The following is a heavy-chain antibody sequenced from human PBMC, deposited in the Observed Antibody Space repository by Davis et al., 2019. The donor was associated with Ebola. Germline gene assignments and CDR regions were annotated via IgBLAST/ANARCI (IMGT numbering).Heavy chain of an antibody. CDR1: GFTFSSNS. CDR3: TAYDSTFRNY. D-gene: IGHD3-22*01. V-gene: IGHV3-43D*03. J-gene: IGHJ4*02. CDR2: ISWDGRST. Sequence: GGSLRLSCAASGFTFSSNSMNWVRQAPGKGLEWVSLISWDGRSTAYADSVRGRFSISRDNSRKFLYLQMNGLRAEDTALYYCTAYDSTFRNYWGQGTLVTVSS.